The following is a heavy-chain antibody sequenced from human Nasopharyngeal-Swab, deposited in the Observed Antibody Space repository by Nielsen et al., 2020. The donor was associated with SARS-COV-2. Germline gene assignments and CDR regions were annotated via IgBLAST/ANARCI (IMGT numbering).Heavy chain of an antibody. Sequence: SVKVSCKPSGGTFNSYAFSWVRHAPGQGLEWMGRIIHVFGTTTYAQDFQGRVTITADKSTATAYMQLSSLRSEDTAVYYCARESGSSQYSAYYMDVWGKGTAVTVSS. CDR2: IIHVFGTT. V-gene: IGHV1-69*06. J-gene: IGHJ6*03. D-gene: IGHD2-15*01. CDR3: ARESGSSQYSAYYMDV. CDR1: GGTFNSYA.